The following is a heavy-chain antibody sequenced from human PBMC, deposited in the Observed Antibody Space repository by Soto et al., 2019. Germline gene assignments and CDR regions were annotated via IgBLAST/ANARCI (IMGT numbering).Heavy chain of an antibody. D-gene: IGHD1-20*01. CDR2: ISGSRGIT. CDR1: GFSLKTYA. CDR3: EKRKGDNSGPFDS. V-gene: IGHV3-23*01. J-gene: IGHJ4*02. Sequence: PVGSLRLSCAASGFSLKTYAMSWVRKPPGKGLEWVSTISGSRGITYYADSVKGRFTISRDNAKNTVYLQMNSLRAEDPAIYYCEKRKGDNSGPFDSWGQGTQVTVSS.